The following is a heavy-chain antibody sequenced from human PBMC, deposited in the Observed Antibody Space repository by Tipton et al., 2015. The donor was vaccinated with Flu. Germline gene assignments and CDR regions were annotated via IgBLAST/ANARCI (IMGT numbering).Heavy chain of an antibody. CDR2: VYYSGST. CDR1: GGSISSSTYY. J-gene: IGHJ5*02. D-gene: IGHD4-11*01. CDR3: ARRDYINYVSDPKSWFDP. Sequence: TLSLTCTVSGGSISSSTYYWCWMRQPPGKGLEWIGRVYYSGSTYYNPSLMSRVTISIDTSKNQFSLKIKSVTATDMAVYYCARRDYINYVSDPKSWFDPWGQGTLVAVSS. V-gene: IGHV4-39*01.